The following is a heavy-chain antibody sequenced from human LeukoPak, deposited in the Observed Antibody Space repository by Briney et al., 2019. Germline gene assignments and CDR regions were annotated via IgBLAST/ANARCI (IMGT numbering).Heavy chain of an antibody. CDR1: GDSFRSGGLY. CDR3: ARIFDS. V-gene: IGHV4-61*08. Sequence: PSETLSLTCTLSGDSFRSGGLYWGWLRQPPGKRPEWIGDIFHTGKTNYNPSLKSRVTISLDTSKGQFSLKLTSMTAADTAVYYCARIFDSWGQGILVTVSS. J-gene: IGHJ4*02. CDR2: IFHTGKT.